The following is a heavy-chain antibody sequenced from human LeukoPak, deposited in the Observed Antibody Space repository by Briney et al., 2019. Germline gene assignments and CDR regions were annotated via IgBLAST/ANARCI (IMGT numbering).Heavy chain of an antibody. Sequence: PSQTLSLTCTVSGGSISSGDYYWGWIRQPPGRGLEWIAYMYYSGSTYYNPSLKSRVTMSADTSKNQLSLKLSSVTAADTAVYYCARPYYYDSRIDPWGQGILVTVSS. CDR1: GGSISSGDYY. V-gene: IGHV4-30-4*01. CDR3: ARPYYYDSRIDP. J-gene: IGHJ5*02. D-gene: IGHD3-22*01. CDR2: MYYSGST.